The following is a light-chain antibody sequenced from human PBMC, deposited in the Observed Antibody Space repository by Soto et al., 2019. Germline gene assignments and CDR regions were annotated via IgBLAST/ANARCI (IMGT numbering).Light chain of an antibody. Sequence: QSALTQPRSVSGSPGQSVTISCTGTSSDVGGYNSVSWYQRYPGKAPKFMIYDVSKRPSGVPDRFSGSKSGNTASLTIAGLQAEDDDDYYCCSYAGSYTLVFGGGTKLTVL. CDR1: SSDVGGYNS. CDR3: CSYAGSYTLV. CDR2: DVS. J-gene: IGLJ3*02. V-gene: IGLV2-11*01.